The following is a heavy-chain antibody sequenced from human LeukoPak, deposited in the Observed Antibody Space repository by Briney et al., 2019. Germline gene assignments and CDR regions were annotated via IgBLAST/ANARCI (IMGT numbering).Heavy chain of an antibody. V-gene: IGHV4-59*01. J-gene: IGHJ5*02. D-gene: IGHD6-19*01. CDR2: IYYSGST. CDR3: ARDFGSGWYRGWFDP. CDR1: GGSISSYY. Sequence: SETLSLTRTVSGGSISSYYWSWIRQPPGKGLEWIGYIYYSGSTNYNPSLKSRVTISVDTSKNQFSLKLSSVTAADTAVYYCARDFGSGWYRGWFDPWGQGTLVTVSS.